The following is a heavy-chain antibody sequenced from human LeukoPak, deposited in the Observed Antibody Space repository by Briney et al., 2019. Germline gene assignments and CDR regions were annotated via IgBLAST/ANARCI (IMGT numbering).Heavy chain of an antibody. J-gene: IGHJ4*02. CDR3: ARSLWPEDY. V-gene: IGHV3-7*01. D-gene: IGHD5-18*01. Sequence: GGSLRLSCAASGFAFSSYWMSWVRQAPGKGLEWVANIKQDGSEKNYVDSVKGRFTISRDNAKTSLYLQMNSLRAEDTAVYYCARSLWPEDYWGQGTLVTVSS. CDR2: IKQDGSEK. CDR1: GFAFSSYW.